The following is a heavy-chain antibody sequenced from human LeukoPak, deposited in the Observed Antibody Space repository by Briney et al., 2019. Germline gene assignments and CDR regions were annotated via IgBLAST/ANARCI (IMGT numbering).Heavy chain of an antibody. J-gene: IGHJ4*02. D-gene: IGHD2-2*01. CDR1: GFTFSSYG. CDR3: ARDAATSVGMPHY. Sequence: GGSLRLSCVASGFTFSSYGMHWVRQAPGKGLEWVAIIWSDGSTKYYVGSVKGRFTISRDSSKSTLYLQMNTLRAEDTAVYYCARDAATSVGMPHYWGQGTVVTVSS. V-gene: IGHV3-33*01. CDR2: IWSDGSTK.